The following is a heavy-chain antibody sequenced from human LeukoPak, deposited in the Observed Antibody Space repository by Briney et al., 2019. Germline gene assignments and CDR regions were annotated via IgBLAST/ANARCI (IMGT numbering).Heavy chain of an antibody. CDR1: GGSISSYY. J-gene: IGHJ4*02. D-gene: IGHD3-22*01. CDR2: IYHSGST. V-gene: IGHV4-59*04. CDR3: VSQYDRSGYYALDY. Sequence: SETLSLTCTVSGGSISSYYWGWIRQPPGKGLEWIGYIYHSGSTYYNPSLKSRVIISVDTSKSHFSLKLNSVTAADTAVYYCVSQYDRSGYYALDYWGQGTLVTVTS.